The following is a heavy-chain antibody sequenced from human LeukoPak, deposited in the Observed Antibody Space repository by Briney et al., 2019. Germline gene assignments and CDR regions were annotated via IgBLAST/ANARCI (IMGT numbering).Heavy chain of an antibody. J-gene: IGHJ6*03. CDR2: IYYSRST. D-gene: IGHD3-22*01. Sequence: SETLSLTCAVSGASISRSTYSWGWLRQPPGRGLEWIGTIYYSRSTYYNPSLNSRVTIFVDTSKNQFSLRLSSVTSADTAVYYCARTTSSSASPGYYYYYIDVWGKGTTVTVSS. CDR1: GASISRSTYS. V-gene: IGHV4-39*01. CDR3: ARTTSSSASPGYYYYYIDV.